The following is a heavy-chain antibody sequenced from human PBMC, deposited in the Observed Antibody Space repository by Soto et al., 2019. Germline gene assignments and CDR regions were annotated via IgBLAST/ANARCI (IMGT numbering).Heavy chain of an antibody. Sequence: GGSLRLSCAASGFTFSSYSMNWVRQAPGKGLEWVSSISSSSSYIYYADSVKGRFTISRDNAKNSLYLQMNSLRAEDTAVYYCARGYCSSTSCYLSVDQYDFWSGYYQYYFDYWGQGTLVTVSS. J-gene: IGHJ4*02. CDR3: ARGYCSSTSCYLSVDQYDFWSGYYQYYFDY. D-gene: IGHD2-2*01. V-gene: IGHV3-21*01. CDR2: ISSSSSYI. CDR1: GFTFSSYS.